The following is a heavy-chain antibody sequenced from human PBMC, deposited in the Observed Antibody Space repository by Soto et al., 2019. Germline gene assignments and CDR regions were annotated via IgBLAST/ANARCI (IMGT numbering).Heavy chain of an antibody. D-gene: IGHD2-15*01. Sequence: GRAQRLSSAASGLTFSSYAMSSVRQAPERGLEWVSAISGSGDGIYYADSVRGRFTISRDNSRNTLHLQMNSLRADDAAVYYCANPGFPINRVVAAHQRYFQLWGQGTQVTVSS. CDR2: ISGSGDGI. J-gene: IGHJ1*01. V-gene: IGHV3-23*01. CDR3: ANPGFPINRVVAAHQRYFQL. CDR1: GLTFSSYA.